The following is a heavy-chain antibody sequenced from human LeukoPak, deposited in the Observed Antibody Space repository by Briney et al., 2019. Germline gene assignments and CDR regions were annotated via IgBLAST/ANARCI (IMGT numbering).Heavy chain of an antibody. CDR2: IKPAGSEK. V-gene: IGHV3-7*01. D-gene: IGHD3-10*01. Sequence: GGSLRLSCAASGFTFSSYWMSWVRQAPGKGLEWVASIKPAGSEKYYVDSVKGRFTISRDNPQNSMYLQMSSLRAEDTAVYYCVGGGGYCGQGTLVTVSS. J-gene: IGHJ4*02. CDR1: GFTFSSYW. CDR3: VGGGGY.